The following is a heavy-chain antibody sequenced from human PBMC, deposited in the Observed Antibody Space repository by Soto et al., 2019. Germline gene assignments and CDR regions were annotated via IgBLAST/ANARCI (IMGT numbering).Heavy chain of an antibody. CDR1: GFTFSDYY. CDR2: ISGGASYS. CDR3: ARGRTVGIAALGGYVDY. J-gene: IGHJ4*02. V-gene: IGHV3-11*05. Sequence: QVQLVESGGGLVKPGGSLRLSCAASGFTFSDYYMSWIRQAPGKGLEWISYISGGASYSNYADSVKGRFTISRDNAKNSLYLQMNSLRAEDTAVYYCARGRTVGIAALGGYVDYWGQGTLVSVSS. D-gene: IGHD6-13*01.